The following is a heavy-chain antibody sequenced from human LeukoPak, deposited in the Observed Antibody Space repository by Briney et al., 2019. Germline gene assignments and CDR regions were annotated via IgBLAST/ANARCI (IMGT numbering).Heavy chain of an antibody. J-gene: IGHJ6*03. CDR1: GFTFSSYS. CDR2: ISSSSSYI. Sequence: PGGSLRLSCAASGFTFSSYSMNWVRQAPGKGLEWVSSISSSSSYIHYADSVKGRFTISRDNAKNSLYLQMNSLRAEDTAVYYCAREPGIQLWLRSSGYMDVWGKGTTVTVSS. V-gene: IGHV3-21*01. D-gene: IGHD5-18*01. CDR3: AREPGIQLWLRSSGYMDV.